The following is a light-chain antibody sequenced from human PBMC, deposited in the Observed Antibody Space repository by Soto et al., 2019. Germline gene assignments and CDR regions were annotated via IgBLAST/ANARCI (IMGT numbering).Light chain of an antibody. CDR2: EVS. V-gene: IGLV2-8*01. CDR1: SSDVGKYDY. J-gene: IGLJ1*01. CDR3: SSYTSSSTLYV. Sequence: QSALTQPPSASGSPGQSVTISCTGTSSDVGKYDYVSWFQHHPGKAPKLIIYEVSKRPSGVPDRFSGSKSGNTASLTISGLQAEDEADYYCSSYTSSSTLYVFGTGTKLTVL.